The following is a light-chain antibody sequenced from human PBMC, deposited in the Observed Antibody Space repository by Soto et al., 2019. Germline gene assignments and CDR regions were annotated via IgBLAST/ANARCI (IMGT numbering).Light chain of an antibody. J-gene: IGLJ1*01. Sequence: QSALTQPPSASGSPGQSVAISCTGTSSDVGGYNYVSWYQQHPGKAPKLMIYEVNKRPSGVPDRFSGSKSGNTASLTVSGVQAEDDADYYGCSYAGSSNVFGTGTKLTVL. CDR1: SSDVGGYNY. CDR3: CSYAGSSNV. V-gene: IGLV2-8*01. CDR2: EVN.